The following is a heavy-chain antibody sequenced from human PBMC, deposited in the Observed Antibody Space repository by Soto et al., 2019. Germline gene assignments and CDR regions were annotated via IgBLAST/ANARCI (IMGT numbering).Heavy chain of an antibody. J-gene: IGHJ4*02. CDR3: ARPLYCSDGGCYWLAY. CDR2: IYSGGTT. CDR1: GLTVSSNY. Sequence: EVQLVESGGGLVQPGGSLRLSCGASGLTVSSNYMSWVRQAPGKGLEWVSVIYSGGTTYYADSVKGRFTISRDNSKNTVYLQMNSLIVEDTAVYYCARPLYCSDGGCYWLAYWGQGALVTVSS. D-gene: IGHD2-15*01. V-gene: IGHV3-66*01.